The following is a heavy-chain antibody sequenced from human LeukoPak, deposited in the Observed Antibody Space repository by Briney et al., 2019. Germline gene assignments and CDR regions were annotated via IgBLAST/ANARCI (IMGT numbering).Heavy chain of an antibody. CDR2: ISWNSGTI. CDR3: ASSGWYSTPNWFDP. J-gene: IGHJ5*02. D-gene: IGHD6-19*01. V-gene: IGHV3-9*03. CDR1: GFTFDDYA. Sequence: GGSLRLSCAASGFTFDDYAMHWVRQAPGKGLEWVSGISWNSGTIGYADSVKGRFTISRDHAKNSLYLQMNSLRDDDMALYYCASSGWYSTPNWFDPWGQGTLVIVSS.